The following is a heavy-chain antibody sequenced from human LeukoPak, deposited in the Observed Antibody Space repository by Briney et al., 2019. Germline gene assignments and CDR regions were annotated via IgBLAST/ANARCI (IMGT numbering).Heavy chain of an antibody. V-gene: IGHV4-39*07. D-gene: IGHD3-10*01. CDR2: IYYSGST. J-gene: IGHJ4*02. CDR3: AGTYYYTSGSYSNFDY. CDR1: GGSISSSSYY. Sequence: SETLSLTCTVSGGSISSSSYYWGWIRQPPGKGLEWIGSIYYSGSTYYNPSLKSRVTISVDTSKNQFSLKLSSVTAADTAVYYCAGTYYYTSGSYSNFDYWGQGTLVTVSS.